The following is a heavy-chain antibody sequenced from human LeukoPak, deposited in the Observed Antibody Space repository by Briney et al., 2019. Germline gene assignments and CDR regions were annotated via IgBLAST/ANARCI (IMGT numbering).Heavy chain of an antibody. D-gene: IGHD3-3*01. CDR3: IRDYFSANHLDAFGI. V-gene: IGHV3-49*04. CDR2: IRSKSYDGTK. CDR1: GFTFHDYC. J-gene: IGHJ3*02. Sequence: PGGSLRLSCTTSGFTFHDYCMSWVRQAPGRGLEWVGFIRSKSYDGTKQYAACVRGRFTISRDDFQSIAYLQLDRLNTEDTAIYFCIRDYFSANHLDAFGIWGQGTLVTVSP.